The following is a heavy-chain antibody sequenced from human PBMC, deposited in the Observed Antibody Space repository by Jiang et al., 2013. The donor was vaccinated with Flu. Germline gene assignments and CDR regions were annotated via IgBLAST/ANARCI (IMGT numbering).Heavy chain of an antibody. D-gene: IGHD2-8*01. CDR2: IRNKLYRGTT. CDR3: TRDLVRDVILIPTTYFDY. J-gene: IGHJ4*02. CDR1: GFSFGDYA. Sequence: VQLLESGGGLVQPGRSLRLSCTTSGFSFGDYAVSWLRQAPGKGLEWVGFIRNKLYRGTTDYAASVKGRFTISRDDSKSIAYLQMSSLKTEDTAIYYCTRDLVRDVILIPTTYFDYWGREPWSPSPQ. V-gene: IGHV3-49*03.